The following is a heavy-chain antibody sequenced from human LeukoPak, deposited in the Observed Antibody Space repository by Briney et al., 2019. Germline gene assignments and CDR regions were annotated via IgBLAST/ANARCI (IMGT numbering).Heavy chain of an antibody. D-gene: IGHD3-10*01. J-gene: IGHJ6*02. V-gene: IGHV4-59*01. CDR1: GGSISSYY. CDR3: ARHTSTSLLWFGDRTKYYYYYGMDV. Sequence: SETLSLTCTVSGGSISSYYWSWIRQPPGKGLEWIGYIYYGGSTNYNPSLKSRVTISVDTSKNQFSLKLSSVTAADTAVYYCARHTSTSLLWFGDRTKYYYYYGMDVWGQGTTVTVSS. CDR2: IYYGGST.